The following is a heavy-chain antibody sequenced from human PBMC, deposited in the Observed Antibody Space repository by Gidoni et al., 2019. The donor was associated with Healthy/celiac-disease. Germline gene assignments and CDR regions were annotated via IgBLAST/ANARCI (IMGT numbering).Heavy chain of an antibody. CDR3: ARDSSGYYSGFDY. J-gene: IGHJ4*02. Sequence: EVQLLESGGGLVQPGGSLRLSCAASGFTFSSYAMSWVRQAPGKGLEWVSAISGSGGSTYYADSGKGRFTISRDNSKNTLYLQMSSLRAEDTAVYYCARDSSGYYSGFDYWGQGTLVTVSS. D-gene: IGHD3-22*01. CDR2: ISGSGGST. CDR1: GFTFSSYA. V-gene: IGHV3-23*01.